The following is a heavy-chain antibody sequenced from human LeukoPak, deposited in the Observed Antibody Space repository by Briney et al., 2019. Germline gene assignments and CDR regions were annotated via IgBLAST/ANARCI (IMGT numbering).Heavy chain of an antibody. CDR3: SSDLYSSSWLPGNYFHGMDV. CDR2: SRSRAYGGTT. Sequence: PGRSLRLSCTVPGVPLRDYSVSWMRQAPGRGLEWVGYSRSRAYGGTTEYAASVKGRFSISRDDSKNVAYLQMNSLTTEDTAVYYCSSDLYSSSWLPGNYFHGMDVWGQGTTVTVSS. CDR1: GVPLRDYS. D-gene: IGHD2-2*01. V-gene: IGHV3-49*03. J-gene: IGHJ6*02.